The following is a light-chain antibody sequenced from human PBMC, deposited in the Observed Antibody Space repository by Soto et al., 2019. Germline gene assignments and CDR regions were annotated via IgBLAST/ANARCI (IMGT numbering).Light chain of an antibody. J-gene: IGKJ1*01. CDR2: VAS. Sequence: SRSGVTFQGGGSYLALYQQKPGPAPRLRLHVASNRAAGIPVRFSGSGSGTDFTLTISSLELEDLAVYYCQQRDNWPLPWTFGQGTKVDIK. V-gene: IGKV3-11*01. CDR1: QGGGSY. CDR3: QQRDNWPLPWT.